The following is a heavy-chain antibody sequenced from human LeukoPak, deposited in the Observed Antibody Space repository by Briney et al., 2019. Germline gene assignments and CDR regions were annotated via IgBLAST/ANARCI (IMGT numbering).Heavy chain of an antibody. V-gene: IGHV3-23*01. CDR1: RFTFNDYG. J-gene: IGHJ4*02. CDR2: ISGSGTTT. CDR3: AKGNRVAYASGSLSSPFDY. D-gene: IGHD3-10*01. Sequence: NPGGSLRLSCAASRFTFNDYGMSWVRQTPGKGLEWVSSISGSGTTTYYADSVKGPFPVSRDNSKNTLFLQKDSLTAEDTAVYYRAKGNRVAYASGSLSSPFDYWGQGTLVTVSS.